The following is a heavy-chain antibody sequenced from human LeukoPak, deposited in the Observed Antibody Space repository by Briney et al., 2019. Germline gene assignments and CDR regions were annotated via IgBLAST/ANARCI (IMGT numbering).Heavy chain of an antibody. V-gene: IGHV3-23*01. Sequence: GGSLRLSCAASGFTFSSYAMSWVRQTPGKGLEWVSAISAGGDSTYYADSVKGRFTISRDNAKNSLYLQMNSLRAEDKAVYYCARVADSSGWYFAYWGQGTLVTVSS. J-gene: IGHJ4*02. CDR3: ARVADSSGWYFAY. CDR1: GFTFSSYA. CDR2: ISAGGDST. D-gene: IGHD6-19*01.